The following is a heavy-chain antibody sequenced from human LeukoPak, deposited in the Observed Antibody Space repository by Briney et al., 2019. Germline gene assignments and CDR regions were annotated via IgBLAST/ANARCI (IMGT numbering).Heavy chain of an antibody. Sequence: GASVKVSCKASGGTFSSYAISWVRQAPGQGLEWMGGIIPIFGTANYAQKFQGRVTITTDESTSTAYMELSSLRSEDTAVYYCAREGESYGDATLWGQGTLVTVSS. CDR2: IIPIFGTA. D-gene: IGHD4-17*01. V-gene: IGHV1-69*05. J-gene: IGHJ4*02. CDR3: AREGESYGDATL. CDR1: GGTFSSYA.